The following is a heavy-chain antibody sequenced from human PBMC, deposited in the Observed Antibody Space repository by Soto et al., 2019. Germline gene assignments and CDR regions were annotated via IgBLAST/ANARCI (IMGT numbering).Heavy chain of an antibody. CDR3: AKDTADYYGSGSYQDY. Sequence: QVQLVESGGGVVQPGRSLRLSCAASGFTFSSYGMHWVRQAPGKGLEWVAVISYDGSNKYYADSVKGRFTISRDNSKNTLYLQMNSLRAEDTAVYYCAKDTADYYGSGSYQDYWGQGTLVTVSS. V-gene: IGHV3-30*18. D-gene: IGHD3-10*01. CDR2: ISYDGSNK. J-gene: IGHJ4*02. CDR1: GFTFSSYG.